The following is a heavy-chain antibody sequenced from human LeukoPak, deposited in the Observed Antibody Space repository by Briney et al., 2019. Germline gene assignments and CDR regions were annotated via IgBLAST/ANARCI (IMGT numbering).Heavy chain of an antibody. CDR2: ISSSGSTI. CDR3: AKVGPNSSGWYFNAFDI. V-gene: IGHV3-48*03. D-gene: IGHD6-19*01. Sequence: PGGSLRLSCAASGFTFSSYEMNWVSQAPGKGLEWVSYISSSGSTIYYADSVKGRFTISRDNAKNSLYLQMNSLRAEDTAVYYCAKVGPNSSGWYFNAFDIWGEGTMVTVSS. J-gene: IGHJ3*02. CDR1: GFTFSSYE.